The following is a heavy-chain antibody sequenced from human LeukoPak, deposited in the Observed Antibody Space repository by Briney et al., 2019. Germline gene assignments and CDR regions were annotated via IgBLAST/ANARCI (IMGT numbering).Heavy chain of an antibody. CDR1: GYTFTSYY. D-gene: IGHD3-22*01. V-gene: IGHV1-46*01. J-gene: IGHJ3*02. Sequence: GASVTVSCTASGYTFTSYYMHWVRQAPGQGLEWMGIINPSGGSTSYAQKFQGRVTMTRDTSTSTVYMELSSLRSEDTAVYYCARDGVVVESGGDAFDIWGQGTMVTVSS. CDR3: ARDGVVVESGGDAFDI. CDR2: INPSGGST.